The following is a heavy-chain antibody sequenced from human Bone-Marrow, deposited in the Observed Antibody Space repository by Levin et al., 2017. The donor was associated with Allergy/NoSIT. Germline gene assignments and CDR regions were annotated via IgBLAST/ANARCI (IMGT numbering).Heavy chain of an antibody. J-gene: IGHJ4*02. CDR1: GFSLTTTGVG. V-gene: IGHV2-5*02. CDR2: IYWDDDT. CDR3: AHRRSGFEVFDY. D-gene: IGHD6-19*01. Sequence: SGPTLVKPKETLTLTCTFSGFSLTTTGVGVGWIRQPPGKALEWLALIYWDDDTRYSPSLRPRVTITKDTSNNQVVFTMTHMDPLDTATYYCAHRRSGFEVFDYWGPGTLVTVSS.